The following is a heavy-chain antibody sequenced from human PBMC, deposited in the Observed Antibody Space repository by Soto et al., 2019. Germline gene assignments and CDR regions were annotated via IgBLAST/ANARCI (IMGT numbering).Heavy chain of an antibody. Sequence: PSETLSLTCTVSGASISNYYWNWIRQSPGKRLEWIGYVSNSGTSSYNPSLKSRVTISVDTSKNQFSLKLSSVTAADTAVYYCARDLGYTIFGVVIPTYGMDVWGQGTTVTVSS. CDR2: VSNSGTS. CDR3: ARDLGYTIFGVVIPTYGMDV. D-gene: IGHD3-3*01. CDR1: GASISNYY. V-gene: IGHV4-59*12. J-gene: IGHJ6*01.